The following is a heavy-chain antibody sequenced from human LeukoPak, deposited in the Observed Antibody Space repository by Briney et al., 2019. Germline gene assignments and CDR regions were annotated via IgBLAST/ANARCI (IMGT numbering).Heavy chain of an antibody. CDR2: IYYSGST. V-gene: IGHV4-39*01. J-gene: IGHJ4*02. Sequence: PSETLSLTCTVSGDSISNNIYYWGWIRQPPGKGLEWIGNIYYSGSTYYNPSLESRVTISVDTSKNQFSLKLSSVTAADTAVYYCARLLLGGHSYGHYFDCWGQGTLVTVSS. CDR1: GDSISNNIYY. D-gene: IGHD5-18*01. CDR3: ARLLLGGHSYGHYFDC.